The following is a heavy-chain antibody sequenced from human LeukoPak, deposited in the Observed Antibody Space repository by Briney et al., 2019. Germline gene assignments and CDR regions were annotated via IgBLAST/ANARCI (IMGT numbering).Heavy chain of an antibody. CDR1: GYTFTSYG. J-gene: IGHJ4*02. D-gene: IGHD6-13*01. CDR3: ARDLRGLAAAAMIDY. CDR2: ISAYNGNT. Sequence: GASVKVSCKASGYTFTSYGISWVRQAPGQGLEWMGWISAYNGNTNYAQKLQGRVTMTTDTSTSTAYMELRSLRSDDTAVYYCARDLRGLAAAAMIDYWGQGTLVTVSS. V-gene: IGHV1-18*01.